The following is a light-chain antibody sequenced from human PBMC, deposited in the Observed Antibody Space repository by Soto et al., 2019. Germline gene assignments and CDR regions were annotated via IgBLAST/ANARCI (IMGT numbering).Light chain of an antibody. V-gene: IGLV2-14*03. CDR2: DVS. CDR1: SSDVGGYTY. Sequence: QSALTQPASVSGSPGQSITISCTGTSSDVGGYTYVSWYQHHPGKAPKLMIYDVSNRPSGVSDRFSGSKSGNTASLTISGLQAEDEVDYYCSSYTTSTSLVIFGGGTTLTVL. J-gene: IGLJ2*01. CDR3: SSYTTSTSLVI.